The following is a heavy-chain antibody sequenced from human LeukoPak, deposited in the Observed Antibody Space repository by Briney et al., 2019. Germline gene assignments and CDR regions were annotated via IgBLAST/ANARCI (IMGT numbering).Heavy chain of an antibody. V-gene: IGHV3-23*01. CDR1: GFTFSSYA. Sequence: GRSLRLSCAPSGFTFSSYAMSWVRLDPWNGLEWLSGISVGGGSTYYADSVKGRFTISRDNSKNTLYLQMNSLRAEDTAVYYCTKLPDYYGSGSQENWGQGTLVTVSS. CDR3: TKLPDYYGSGSQEN. CDR2: ISVGGGST. J-gene: IGHJ4*02. D-gene: IGHD3-10*01.